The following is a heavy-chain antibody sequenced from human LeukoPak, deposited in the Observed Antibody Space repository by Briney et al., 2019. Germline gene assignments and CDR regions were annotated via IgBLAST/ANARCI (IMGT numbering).Heavy chain of an antibody. D-gene: IGHD1-26*01. V-gene: IGHV3-11*06. CDR2: ISISSSNI. CDR1: GFRVSGYD. J-gene: IGHJ4*02. CDR3: ARDLVGATTLYFDY. Sequence: GGSLRLSCAASGFRVSGYDLNWIRQAPGKGLEWIAYISISSSNIHHADSVRGRFTISRDNANNSLYLQLSSLRVEDTAVYYCARDLVGATTLYFDYWGQGTLVTVSS.